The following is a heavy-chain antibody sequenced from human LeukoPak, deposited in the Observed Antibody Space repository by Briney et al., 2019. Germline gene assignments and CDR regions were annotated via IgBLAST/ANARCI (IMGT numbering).Heavy chain of an antibody. CDR1: GFTFRSYG. CDR3: AKDMGATLAPGFDY. CDR2: IRYDGSNK. Sequence: GGSLRLSCAASGFTFRSYGMHWVRQAPGKGLEWVAFIRYDGSNKYYADSVKGRFTISRDNSKNTLYLQMNSLRAEDTAVYYCAKDMGATLAPGFDYWGQGTLVTVSS. D-gene: IGHD1-26*01. V-gene: IGHV3-30*02. J-gene: IGHJ4*02.